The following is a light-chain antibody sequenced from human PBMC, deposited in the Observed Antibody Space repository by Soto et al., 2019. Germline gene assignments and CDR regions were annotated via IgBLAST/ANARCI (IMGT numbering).Light chain of an antibody. CDR1: QSIGTW. CDR2: DAS. V-gene: IGKV1-5*01. CDR3: QQYNSYSRA. J-gene: IGKJ1*01. Sequence: DIQMTQSPSTLSASVGDRVTITCRASQSIGTWLAWYQHKPGRAPKLLIYDASTLEGGGPSRFRGSRSGTEFTFTISSLQPDDFATYYCQQYNSYSRAFGQGTKVEIK.